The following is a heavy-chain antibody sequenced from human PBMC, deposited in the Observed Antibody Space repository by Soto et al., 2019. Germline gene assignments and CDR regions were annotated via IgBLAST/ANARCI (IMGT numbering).Heavy chain of an antibody. CDR2: IIPIFGTA. D-gene: IGHD6-6*01. J-gene: IGHJ6*02. CDR3: ARPDRYSSSSSNYYGMDV. V-gene: IGHV1-69*01. CDR1: GGTFSSYA. Sequence: QVQLVQSGAEVKKPGSSVKVSCKASGGTFSSYAISWVRQAPGQGLEWMGGIIPIFGTANYAQKFQGRVTITADESTSKAYVELSSLRSDDTAVYYCARPDRYSSSSSNYYGMDVWGQGTTVTVSS.